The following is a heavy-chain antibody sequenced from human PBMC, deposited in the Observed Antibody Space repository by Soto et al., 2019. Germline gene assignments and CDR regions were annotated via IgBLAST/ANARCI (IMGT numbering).Heavy chain of an antibody. CDR1: GYSFTSYW. J-gene: IGHJ3*02. V-gene: IGHV5-51*06. CDR3: ARLILAATTLSAFDI. D-gene: IGHD6-13*01. CDR2: IYPGDSDT. Sequence: GEALKISCKGSGYSFTSYWIGWVRQMPWKGLEWRGIIYPGDSDTRYSPSFQGQVTISADKSISTAYLQWSSLKASDTAMYYCARLILAATTLSAFDICCQGTMVTVSS.